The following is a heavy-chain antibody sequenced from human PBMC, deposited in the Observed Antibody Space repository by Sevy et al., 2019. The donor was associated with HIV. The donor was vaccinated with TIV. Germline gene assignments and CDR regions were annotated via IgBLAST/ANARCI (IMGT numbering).Heavy chain of an antibody. CDR2: INPSGGST. CDR1: GYTFTRYY. CDR3: ARGPLYGSGNFYYFDY. Sequence: ASVKVSCKASGYTFTRYYMHWVRQAPGQGFEWMGIINPSGGSTSYAQKFQGRVTMTRDTSTSTVYMELSSLRSEDTAVYYCARGPLYGSGNFYYFDYSGQGTLVTVSS. J-gene: IGHJ4*02. V-gene: IGHV1-46*01. D-gene: IGHD3-10*01.